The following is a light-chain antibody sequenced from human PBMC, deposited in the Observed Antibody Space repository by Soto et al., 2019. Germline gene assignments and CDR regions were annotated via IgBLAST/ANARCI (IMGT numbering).Light chain of an antibody. J-gene: IGKJ4*01. CDR2: AAS. CDR3: QKFSAVPT. V-gene: IGKV1-27*01. CDR1: QAIYNY. Sequence: DIQMTQSPSSLSASVGDRVTITCRASQAIYNYLAWYQQKPGKVPTLLISAASTLQSGVPSRFSGSGSGTDFTLTISSLQTEDVATYYCQKFSAVPTFGGGTKVEI.